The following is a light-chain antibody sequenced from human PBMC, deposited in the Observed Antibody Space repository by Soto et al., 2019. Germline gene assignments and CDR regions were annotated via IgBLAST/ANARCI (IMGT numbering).Light chain of an antibody. CDR1: QSISSW. V-gene: IGKV1-5*03. CDR3: HPYNSYPFT. J-gene: IGKJ3*01. Sequence: DIQMTQSPSTLSPSVGDRVTITCRASQSISSWLAWYQQKPGKAPNLLIYKASSLQCGVPSRFSGSGSGTEFTLTISSLQPDDFATYYCHPYNSYPFTFGPGTKVDIK. CDR2: KAS.